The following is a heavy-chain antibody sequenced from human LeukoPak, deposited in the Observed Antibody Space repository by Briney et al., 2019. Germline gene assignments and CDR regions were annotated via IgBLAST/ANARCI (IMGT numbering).Heavy chain of an antibody. CDR2: IYHSGST. CDR3: ARELHGYNWFDP. J-gene: IGHJ5*02. CDR1: GGSISSGGYY. Sequence: NPSETLSLTCTVSGGSISSGGYYWSWIRQPPGKGLEWIGYIYHSGSTNYNPSLKSRVTISVDTSKNQFSLKLSSVTAADTAVYYCARELHGYNWFDPWGQGTLVTVSS. D-gene: IGHD3-10*01. V-gene: IGHV4-61*08.